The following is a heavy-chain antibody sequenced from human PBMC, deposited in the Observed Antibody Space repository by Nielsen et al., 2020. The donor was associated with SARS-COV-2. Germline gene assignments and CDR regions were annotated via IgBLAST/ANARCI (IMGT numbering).Heavy chain of an antibody. CDR3: ARLKYDYIWGSYRYIDV. D-gene: IGHD3-16*02. J-gene: IGHJ4*02. CDR1: GWSFGRYY. CDR2: ITDSGTA. Sequence: GSLRLSCAVYGWSFGRYYWTWIRQAPERGLEWIGEITDSGTADNNSSLRGRATISLDTYKNHISLKLSSVTAADTAVYYCARLKYDYIWGSYRYIDVWGQGTLVTVSS. V-gene: IGHV4-34*04.